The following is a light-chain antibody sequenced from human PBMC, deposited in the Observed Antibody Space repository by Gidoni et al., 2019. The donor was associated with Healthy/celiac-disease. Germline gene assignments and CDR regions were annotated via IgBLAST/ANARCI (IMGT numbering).Light chain of an antibody. Sequence: EIVLTQSPATLSLSPGERATISCRASQSVSSYLAWYQQQPGQAPRLLIYDASNRATGIPARFSGSGSGTDFTLTISILEPEDFAVYYWQQRSNWPPWTFGQGTKVEIK. CDR2: DAS. J-gene: IGKJ1*01. CDR1: QSVSSY. V-gene: IGKV3-11*01. CDR3: QQRSNWPPWT.